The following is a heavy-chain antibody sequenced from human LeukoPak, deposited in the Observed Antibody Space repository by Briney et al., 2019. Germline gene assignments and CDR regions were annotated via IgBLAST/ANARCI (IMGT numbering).Heavy chain of an antibody. CDR1: GFTFSSYW. V-gene: IGHV3-7*01. CDR3: ARPSPYYDSSGYAFDI. J-gene: IGHJ3*02. Sequence: GGSLRLSCAASGFTFSSYWMSWVRQAPGKGLEWVANIKQDGSEKYYVDSVKGRFTISRDNAKNSLYLQMNSLRAEDTAVYYCARPSPYYDSSGYAFDIWGQGTMVTVSS. CDR2: IKQDGSEK. D-gene: IGHD3-22*01.